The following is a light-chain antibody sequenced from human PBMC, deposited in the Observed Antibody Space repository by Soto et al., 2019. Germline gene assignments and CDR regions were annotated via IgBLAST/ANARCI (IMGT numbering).Light chain of an antibody. Sequence: SVLTQPASVSGSPGQSITISFTGTSNDLGSYNLVSWYQQHPGKAPKLMIYEGSKRPSGVSNRFSGSKSGNTSSLTISGLQAEDEAAYYCSSYADSDTVLFGEGTKVTVL. CDR1: SNDLGSYNL. CDR2: EGS. V-gene: IGLV2-23*01. J-gene: IGLJ2*01. CDR3: SSYADSDTVL.